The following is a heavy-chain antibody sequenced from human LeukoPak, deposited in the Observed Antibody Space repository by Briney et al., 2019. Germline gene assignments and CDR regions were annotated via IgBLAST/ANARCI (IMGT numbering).Heavy chain of an antibody. J-gene: IGHJ6*02. Sequence: ASVKVSCKASGYTFTSYGISWVRQAPGQGLEWMGWISAYNGNTNYAQKLQGRVTITTDTSTSTAYMELRSLRSDDTAVYYCARAQMDIVVVPADGMDVWGQGTTVTVSS. CDR3: ARAQMDIVVVPADGMDV. D-gene: IGHD2-2*03. CDR2: ISAYNGNT. CDR1: GYTFTSYG. V-gene: IGHV1-18*01.